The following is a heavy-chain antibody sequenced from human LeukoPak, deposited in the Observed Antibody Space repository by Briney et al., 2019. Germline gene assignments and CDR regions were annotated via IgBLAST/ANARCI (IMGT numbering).Heavy chain of an antibody. CDR1: GFTFSSYS. CDR2: ISSSSTI. CDR3: ARDGSIAARQPDV. J-gene: IGHJ6*02. V-gene: IGHV3-48*01. D-gene: IGHD6-6*01. Sequence: GGSLRLSCAASGFTFSSYSMTWVRQAPGKGLEWVSYISSSSTIYHADSVKGRFTISRDNAKNSLYLQMNSLRAEDTAVYYCARDGSIAARQPDVWGQGTTVTVSS.